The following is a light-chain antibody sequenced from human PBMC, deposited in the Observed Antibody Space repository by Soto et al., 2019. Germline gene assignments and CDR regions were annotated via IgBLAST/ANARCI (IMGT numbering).Light chain of an antibody. CDR2: DVT. CDR1: NSDVGAYKF. CDR3: CSYAGSYTWV. V-gene: IGLV2-11*01. Sequence: HSALTRPRSVSGSAGRSVASACTGSNSDVGAYKFVSWLRHNPGEAPKVMIYDVTQRPSGVPDRFSGTKSGNTASLTISGLQAEDEADYYCCSYAGSYTWVFGSGTKVTVL. J-gene: IGLJ1*01.